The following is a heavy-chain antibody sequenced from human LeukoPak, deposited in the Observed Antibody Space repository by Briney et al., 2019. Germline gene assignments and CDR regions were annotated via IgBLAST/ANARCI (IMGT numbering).Heavy chain of an antibody. CDR2: IYYSGST. J-gene: IGHJ6*02. V-gene: IGHV4-31*03. CDR3: ARGERQLDYYYGMDV. CDR1: GGSISSGGYC. Sequence: SETLSLTCTVSGGSISSGGYCWSWIRQHPGKGLEWIGYIYYSGSTYYNPSLKSRVTISVDTSKNQFSLKLSSVTAADTAVYYCARGERQLDYYYGMDVWGQGTTVTVSS. D-gene: IGHD6-13*01.